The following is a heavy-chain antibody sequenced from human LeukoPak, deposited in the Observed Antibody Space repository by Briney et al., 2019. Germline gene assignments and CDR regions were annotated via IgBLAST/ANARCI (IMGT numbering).Heavy chain of an antibody. CDR3: TASFWSASKEGAD. CDR2: TSNDGTSQ. J-gene: IGHJ4*02. Sequence: PGGSLRLSCAASGFTFRNYAMHWVRQAPGQGLEWVTVTSNDGTSQYYADSVKGRFTISRDTSENKVYLQMDSLRPDDTAVYYCTASFWSASKEGADWGQGTLVTVSS. V-gene: IGHV3-30*04. D-gene: IGHD3-3*01. CDR1: GFTFRNYA.